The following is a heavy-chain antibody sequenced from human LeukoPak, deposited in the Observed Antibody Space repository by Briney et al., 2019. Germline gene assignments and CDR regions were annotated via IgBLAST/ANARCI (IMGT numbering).Heavy chain of an antibody. CDR2: IYTSGST. D-gene: IGHD2-2*01. CDR3: ARDHLDNRRSTSLWRNYYYYYYMDV. CDR1: GGSISSYY. Sequence: SETLSLTCTVSGGSISSYYWSWIRQPAGKGLEWIGRIYTSGSTNYNPSLKSRVTMSVDTSKNQFSLKLSSVTAADTAVYYCARDHLDNRRSTSLWRNYYYYYYMDVWGKGTTVSVPS. J-gene: IGHJ6*03. V-gene: IGHV4-4*07.